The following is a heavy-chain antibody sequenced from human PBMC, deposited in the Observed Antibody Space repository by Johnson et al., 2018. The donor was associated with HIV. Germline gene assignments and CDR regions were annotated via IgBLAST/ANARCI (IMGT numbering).Heavy chain of an antibody. J-gene: IGHJ3*02. CDR2: IKSKTDGGTT. CDR3: ARDTDPVREYHGDAFDI. CDR1: GFTFSNAW. D-gene: IGHD2-2*01. Sequence: MLLVESGGGLVQPGGSLRLSCAASGFTFSNAWMSWVRQAPGKGLEWVGRIKSKTDGGTTDYAAPVKGRFTISRDSSKDTLYVQINSLRGEDTAVYYCARDTDPVREYHGDAFDIWGQGTMVTVSS. V-gene: IGHV3-15*01.